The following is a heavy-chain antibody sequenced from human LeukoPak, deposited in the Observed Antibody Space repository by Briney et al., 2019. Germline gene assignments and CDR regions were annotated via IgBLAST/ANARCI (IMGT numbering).Heavy chain of an antibody. CDR1: GGSISSGGYS. V-gene: IGHV4-30-2*01. D-gene: IGHD6-13*01. CDR3: AKTRPLDSSSWSHGDY. J-gene: IGHJ4*02. Sequence: SETLSLTCAVSGGSISSGGYSWSWIRQPPGKGLEWLGYIYHSGSTYYNPSLKSRVTISVDRSKNQFSLKLSSVTAADTAVYYCAKTRPLDSSSWSHGDYWGQGTLVTVSS. CDR2: IYHSGST.